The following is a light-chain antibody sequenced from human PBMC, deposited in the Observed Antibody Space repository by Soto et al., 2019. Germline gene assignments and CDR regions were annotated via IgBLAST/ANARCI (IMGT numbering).Light chain of an antibody. CDR1: QDIKNY. CDR2: DAF. CDR3: QQYDSLPPT. V-gene: IGKV1-33*01. Sequence: DIQMTQSPSSLSAFVGDSIAITCQASQDIKNYLNWYQHKPGKAPKLLIYDAFKSDTGVPSRFSGRGCGTDFTFTISSLQPEDIASYFCQQYDSLPPTFGGGTSVDI. J-gene: IGKJ4*01.